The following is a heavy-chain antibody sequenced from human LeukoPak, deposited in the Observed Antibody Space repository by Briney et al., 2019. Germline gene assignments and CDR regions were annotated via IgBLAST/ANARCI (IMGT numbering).Heavy chain of an antibody. J-gene: IGHJ4*02. Sequence: SETLSLTCTVSGGSISSNNHYWGWIRQPPGKGLEWIGSVYYSGSTYYNPSLKSRVTISVDTSENQFSPKLRFVTAADTAVYFCARQRDGYSTGVLDSWGQGTLVTVSS. CDR2: VYYSGST. V-gene: IGHV4-39*01. CDR3: ARQRDGYSTGVLDS. D-gene: IGHD5-24*01. CDR1: GGSISSNNHY.